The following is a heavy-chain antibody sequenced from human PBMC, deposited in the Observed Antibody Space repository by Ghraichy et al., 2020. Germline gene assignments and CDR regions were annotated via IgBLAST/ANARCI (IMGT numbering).Heavy chain of an antibody. J-gene: IGHJ4*02. CDR2: MNPISGGT. CDR3: ATLYYYGSGGFVVDY. CDR1: GYTFTAHY. V-gene: IGHV1-2*02. Sequence: ASVKVSCKASGYTFTAHYMHWVRQAPGQGFEWLGWMNPISGGTRYAQKFQGRVTMTRDTSLATAYMELGSLGSDDTAVYYCATLYYYGSGGFVVDYWGQGTLVTVSS. D-gene: IGHD3-10*01.